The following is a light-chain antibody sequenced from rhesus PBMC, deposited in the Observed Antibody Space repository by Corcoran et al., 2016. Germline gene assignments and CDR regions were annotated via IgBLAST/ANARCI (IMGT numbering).Light chain of an antibody. V-gene: IGKV3-42*03. J-gene: IGKJ3*01. Sequence: EIVLTQSPATLSLSPGARATLSCRASQSVSDTLAWYQQKSEEAPRLLSYVASRRATGIPDRFMGSGSGTDFTLTISSLEPEDFAVYYVQQYTKWPQVTFGPGTKLDIK. CDR2: VAS. CDR1: QSVSDT. CDR3: QQYTKWPQVT.